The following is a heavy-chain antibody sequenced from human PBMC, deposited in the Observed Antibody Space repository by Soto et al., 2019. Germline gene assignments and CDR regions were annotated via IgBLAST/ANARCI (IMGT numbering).Heavy chain of an antibody. CDR2: ISAYNGNT. D-gene: IGHD3-3*01. CDR3: ARDRNYDFWSGYYYYYYMDV. V-gene: IGHV1-18*01. CDR1: GYTFTSYG. J-gene: IGHJ6*03. Sequence: APVKVSCKASGYTFTSYGISWVRQAPGQGLEWMGWISAYNGNTNYAHKLQGRVTMTTDTSTGTAYIELRSLRSDDTAVYYCARDRNYDFWSGYYYYYYMDVWGKGTTVTVSS.